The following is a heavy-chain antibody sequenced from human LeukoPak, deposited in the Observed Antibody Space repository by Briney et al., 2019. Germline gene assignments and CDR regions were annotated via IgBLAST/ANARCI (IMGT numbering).Heavy chain of an antibody. CDR1: GFTFSSYA. D-gene: IGHD3-3*01. Sequence: PGGSLRLSCAASGFTFSSYAMSWVRQAPGKGLEWVSAISGSGGSTYYADSVKGRFTISRDNSKNTLYLQMNSLRAEDTAVYYCAKVSRFLEWLPAYGYFDYWGQGTLVTVSS. CDR3: AKVSRFLEWLPAYGYFDY. V-gene: IGHV3-23*01. CDR2: ISGSGGST. J-gene: IGHJ4*02.